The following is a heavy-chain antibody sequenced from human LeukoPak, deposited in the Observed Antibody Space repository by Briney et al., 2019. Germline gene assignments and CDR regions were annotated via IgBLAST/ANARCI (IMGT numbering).Heavy chain of an antibody. CDR3: ARDMVKGAPDYLDY. D-gene: IGHD3-10*01. Sequence: HPGGSLRLSCAXSGFPFSDFPFHWVRQAPGKGLEWVVVIRYDGRHKYYADSVKGRFTISRDNGKSTLFLQMNTLRPDDTAVYYCARDMVKGAPDYLDYWGPGTLVTVSS. CDR1: GFPFSDFP. V-gene: IGHV3-30*14. CDR2: IRYDGRHK. J-gene: IGHJ4*02.